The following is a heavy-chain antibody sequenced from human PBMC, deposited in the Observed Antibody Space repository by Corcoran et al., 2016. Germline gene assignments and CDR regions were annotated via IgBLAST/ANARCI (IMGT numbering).Heavy chain of an antibody. CDR2: INPNSGGT. D-gene: IGHD2-2*01. CDR3: ARSIVIVPASTCYYYYGIDV. V-gene: IGHV1-2*04. J-gene: IGHJ6*02. Sequence: QVQLVQSGAEVKKPGASVKVSCKASGYTFTGYYMHWVRQAPGQGLEWMGWINPNSGGTNYAQKFQGWVTMTRDTFISTAYMELSRLRSDDTAVYDWARSIVIVPASTCYYYYGIDVWGQGTTVTVSS. CDR1: GYTFTGYY.